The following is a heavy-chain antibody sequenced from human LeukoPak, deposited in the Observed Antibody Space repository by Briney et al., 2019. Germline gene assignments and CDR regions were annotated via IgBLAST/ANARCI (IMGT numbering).Heavy chain of an antibody. Sequence: PSETLSHTCTVSGGSISSYYWSWIRQPPGKGLEWIGYIYYSGSTNYNPSLKSRVTISVDTSKNQFSLKLSSVTAADTAVYYCARHLGDYGFDPWGQGTLVTVSS. CDR2: IYYSGST. V-gene: IGHV4-59*08. J-gene: IGHJ5*02. D-gene: IGHD4-17*01. CDR3: ARHLGDYGFDP. CDR1: GGSISSYY.